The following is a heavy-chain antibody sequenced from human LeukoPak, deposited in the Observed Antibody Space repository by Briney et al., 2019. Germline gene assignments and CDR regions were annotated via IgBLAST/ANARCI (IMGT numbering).Heavy chain of an antibody. D-gene: IGHD6-13*01. CDR2: ISYDGSNK. V-gene: IGHV3-30-3*01. CDR1: GFTFSSYA. Sequence: GGSLRLSCAASGFTFSSYAMHWVRQAPGKGLEWVAVISYDGSNKYYADSVKGRFTISRDNSKNTLYLQMNSLRAEDTAVYYCARDLAYSSSWYSLGYWGQGTLVTVSS. CDR3: ARDLAYSSSWYSLGY. J-gene: IGHJ4*02.